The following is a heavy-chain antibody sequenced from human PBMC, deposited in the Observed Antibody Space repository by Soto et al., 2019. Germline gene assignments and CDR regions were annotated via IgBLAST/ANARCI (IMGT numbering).Heavy chain of an antibody. Sequence: ASVKVSCKASGYTFTSYYMHWVRQAPGQGLEWMGIINPSGGSTSYAQKFQGRVTMTRDTSTSTVYMELSSLRSEDTAVYYCARGRYCSGGSCYGMDVWGQGTTVTVSS. V-gene: IGHV1-46*01. CDR3: ARGRYCSGGSCYGMDV. J-gene: IGHJ6*02. CDR1: GYTFTSYY. CDR2: INPSGGST. D-gene: IGHD2-15*01.